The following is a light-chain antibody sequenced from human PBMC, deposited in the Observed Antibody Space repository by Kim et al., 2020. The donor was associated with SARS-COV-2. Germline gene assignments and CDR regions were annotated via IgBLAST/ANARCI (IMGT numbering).Light chain of an antibody. Sequence: SELTQDPAVSVALGQTVKITCQGDSLGTYYVNWYRQKPGQAPVFVIDGRDNRPSGIPDRFSVSRSRNTASLTIAGAQAEDEADYYCNSRDTTDGLFVFGTGTKVTVL. CDR2: GRD. V-gene: IGLV3-19*01. CDR3: NSRDTTDGLFV. J-gene: IGLJ1*01. CDR1: SLGTYY.